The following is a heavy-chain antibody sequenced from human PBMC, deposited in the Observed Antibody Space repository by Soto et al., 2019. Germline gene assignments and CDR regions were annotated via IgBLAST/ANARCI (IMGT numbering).Heavy chain of an antibody. J-gene: IGHJ4*02. CDR2: IYYSGST. CDR1: GASISGFY. V-gene: IGHV4-59*12. D-gene: IGHD1-1*01. CDR3: ARDRPGTTYPDY. Sequence: SETLSLTCTVSGASISGFYWSWIRQPPGKGLEWIGSIYYSGSTTYNPSLKSRVTISVDTSKNQFSLKLTSVTAADTAVYYCARDRPGTTYPDYWGQGTLVTVSS.